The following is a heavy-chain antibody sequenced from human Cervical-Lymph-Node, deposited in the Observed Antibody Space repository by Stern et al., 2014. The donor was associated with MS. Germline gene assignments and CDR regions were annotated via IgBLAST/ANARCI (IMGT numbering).Heavy chain of an antibody. CDR3: ARDFEFQLQCD. V-gene: IGHV4-4*02. D-gene: IGHD2-2*01. CDR2: VNHSGSS. J-gene: IGHJ4*02. CDR1: GGSISSDNW. Sequence: QVQLQESGPGLVKPSGTLSLTCAVSGGSISSDNWWCWVRQPPGKRLVGIGEVNHSGSSNYNPSLRSRVTLTVDKSKNQFSLRLPSVTAADTTVYYCARDFEFQLQCDWGQGALVTVSS.